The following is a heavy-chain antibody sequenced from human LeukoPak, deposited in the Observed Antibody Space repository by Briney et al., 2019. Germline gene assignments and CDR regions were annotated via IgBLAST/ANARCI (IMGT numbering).Heavy chain of an antibody. D-gene: IGHD3-16*01. CDR1: GFTFSSYE. CDR3: ARFVWNTAAFDY. CDR2: ISSSAGTI. J-gene: IGHJ4*02. V-gene: IGHV3-48*03. Sequence: GESLKISCAASGFTFSSYEMNWVRQAPGKGLEWVSYISSSAGTIYYADSVKGRFTISRDSAKNSLYLQMNSLRGEDTAVYYCARFVWNTAAFDYWGPGTLVTVSS.